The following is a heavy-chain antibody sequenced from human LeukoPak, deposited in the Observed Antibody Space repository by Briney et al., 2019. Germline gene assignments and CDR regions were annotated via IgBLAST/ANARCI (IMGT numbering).Heavy chain of an antibody. J-gene: IGHJ6*03. Sequence: ASVTVSCKASGYTFTGYYMHWVRQAPGQGLEWMGWINPNSGGTNYAQKFQGRVTMTRDTSISTAYMELSRLRSDDTAVYYCARDGLEVPAAIYYMDVWGKGTTVTVSS. CDR2: INPNSGGT. V-gene: IGHV1-2*02. CDR3: ARDGLEVPAAIYYMDV. CDR1: GYTFTGYY. D-gene: IGHD2-2*02.